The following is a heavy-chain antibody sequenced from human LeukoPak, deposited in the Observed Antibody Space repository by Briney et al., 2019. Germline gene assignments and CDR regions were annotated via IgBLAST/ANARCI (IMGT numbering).Heavy chain of an antibody. Sequence: EASVKVSCKASVGTFSSYAISWVRQAPGQGLEWMGRIIPIFGAANYAQKFQGRVTITPHQSTSTAYMELTSQRSEDTAVYYCARGEDYRSFDYWGQGTRVTVSS. CDR1: VGTFSSYA. J-gene: IGHJ4*02. V-gene: IGHV1-69*13. CDR2: IIPIFGAA. D-gene: IGHD4-11*01. CDR3: ARGEDYRSFDY.